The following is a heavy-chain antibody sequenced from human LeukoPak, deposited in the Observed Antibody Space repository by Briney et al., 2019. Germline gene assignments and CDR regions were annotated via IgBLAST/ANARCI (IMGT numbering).Heavy chain of an antibody. CDR2: IKQDGSEK. D-gene: IGHD3-10*01. J-gene: IGHJ4*02. Sequence: GGSLRLSCAASGFTFSSYWMSWVRKAPGKGLEWVANIKQDGSEKYYVDSVKGRFTISRDNAKNSLYLQMNSLRAEDTAVYYCARSPLYGSGSYYSYYFDYWGQGTLVTVSS. V-gene: IGHV3-7*01. CDR1: GFTFSSYW. CDR3: ARSPLYGSGSYYSYYFDY.